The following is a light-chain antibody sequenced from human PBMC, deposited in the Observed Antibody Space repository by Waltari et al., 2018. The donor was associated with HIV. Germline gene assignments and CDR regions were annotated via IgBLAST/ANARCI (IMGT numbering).Light chain of an antibody. J-gene: IGLJ1*01. CDR3: CSYAGSYGYV. CDR2: DVS. V-gene: IGLV2-11*01. CDR1: SSDVGGYNY. Sequence: QSALTQPRSVSGSPGQSVTISCTGTSSDVGGYNYVSWYQQHPGQAPQLMICDVSKRPSGVPDRCSGSKSGNTASLTISGLQAEDEADYYCCSYAGSYGYVFGTGTKVTVL.